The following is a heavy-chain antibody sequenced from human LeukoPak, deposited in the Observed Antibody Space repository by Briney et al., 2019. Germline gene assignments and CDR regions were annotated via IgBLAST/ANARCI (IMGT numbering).Heavy chain of an antibody. D-gene: IGHD3-10*01. CDR1: GFTFSSYG. V-gene: IGHV3-30*02. J-gene: IGHJ4*02. Sequence: PGGSLRLSCAASGFTFSSYGMHWVRQAPGKGLEWVAFIRYDGSNKYYADSVKGRFTISRDNSKNTLYLQMNGLRAEDTAVYYRAKDSYGSGSYLGDYWGQGTLVTVSS. CDR2: IRYDGSNK. CDR3: AKDSYGSGSYLGDY.